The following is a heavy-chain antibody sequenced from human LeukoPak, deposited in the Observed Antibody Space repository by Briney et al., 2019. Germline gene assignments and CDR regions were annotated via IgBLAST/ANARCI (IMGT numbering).Heavy chain of an antibody. CDR2: IYYSGST. J-gene: IGHJ4*02. D-gene: IGHD6-13*01. CDR1: GGSINNRSHY. CDR3: ARAYSSSWNGHFDY. Sequence: SETLSLTCTVSGGSINNRSHYWGWIRQPPGKGLEWIGSIYYSGSTYYNPSLKSRVTISVDTSKNQFSLKLSSVTAADTAVYYCARAYSSSWNGHFDYWGQGTLVTVSS. V-gene: IGHV4-39*01.